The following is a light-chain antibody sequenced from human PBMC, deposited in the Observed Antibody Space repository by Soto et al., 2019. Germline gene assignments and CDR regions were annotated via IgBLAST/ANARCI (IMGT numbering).Light chain of an antibody. J-gene: IGKJ3*01. V-gene: IGKV3-20*01. CDR3: QHYYSSPFT. CDR2: GAS. Sequence: EIVLTQSPGTLSLSPGDSATLSCRTSQSVSNTYLAWYQQKPGQTPRLLIYGASSRATGIPDRFSGSGSGTDFTLTISRVEPADFAIYYCQHYYSSPFTFGQGTKVDTK. CDR1: QSVSNTY.